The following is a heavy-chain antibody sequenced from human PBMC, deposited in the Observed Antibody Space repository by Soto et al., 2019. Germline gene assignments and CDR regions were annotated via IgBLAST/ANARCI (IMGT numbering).Heavy chain of an antibody. CDR3: ATFSDSGFDP. CDR2: IRPDNGNT. J-gene: IGHJ5*02. Sequence: QLRLVQSGAEVKRPGASVRVSCEASGYPFAKYGISWIRQAPGQGLEWMGWIRPDNGNTEYAQKFQGRVSITRATSQTTAYLEVRRLRSDDTAMYYCATFSDSGFDPWGQGTLVSVSS. CDR1: GYPFAKYG. V-gene: IGHV1-18*04. D-gene: IGHD3-10*01.